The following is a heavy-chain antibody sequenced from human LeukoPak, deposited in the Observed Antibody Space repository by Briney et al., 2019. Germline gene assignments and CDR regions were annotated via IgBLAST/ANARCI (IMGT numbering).Heavy chain of an antibody. V-gene: IGHV1-18*01. CDR3: ARRLDY. CDR1: GYTFTSYG. Sequence: ASVKVSCKASGYTFTSYGISWVRQAPGQGLEWMGWISAYNGNTNYAQKFQGRVTMTRNTSISTAYMELSSLRSEDTAVYYCARRLDYWGQGTLVTVSS. CDR2: ISAYNGNT. J-gene: IGHJ4*02.